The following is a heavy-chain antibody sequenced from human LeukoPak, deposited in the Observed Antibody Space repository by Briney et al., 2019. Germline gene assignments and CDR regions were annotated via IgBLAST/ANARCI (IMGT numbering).Heavy chain of an antibody. V-gene: IGHV5-51*01. CDR3: ARRPAKLGGGLDS. CDR1: GYSFRRSW. J-gene: IGHJ5*01. Sequence: GESLKISCQVSGYSFRRSWIAWVRQMTGKGLEWVGIMYPGDFDIRYSPSFEGQVTISADKSINTAYLQWNSLKASDTALYYCARRPAKLGGGLDSWGQGTLVTVSS. D-gene: IGHD7-27*01. CDR2: MYPGDFDI.